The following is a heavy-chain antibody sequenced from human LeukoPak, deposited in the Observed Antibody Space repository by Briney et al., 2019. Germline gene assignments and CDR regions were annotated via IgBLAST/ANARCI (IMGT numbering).Heavy chain of an antibody. Sequence: ASVKVSCKASGGTFSSYAISWVRQAPGQGLEWMGGIIPIFGTANYAQKFQGRVTITADESTSTTYMELSSLRSEDTAVYYCARETRVVAAGFDAFDIWGQGTMVTVSS. CDR3: ARETRVVAAGFDAFDI. J-gene: IGHJ3*02. CDR1: GGTFSSYA. D-gene: IGHD2-2*01. CDR2: IIPIFGTA. V-gene: IGHV1-69*13.